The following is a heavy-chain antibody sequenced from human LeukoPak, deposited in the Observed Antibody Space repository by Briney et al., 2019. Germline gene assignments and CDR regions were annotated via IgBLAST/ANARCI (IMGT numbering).Heavy chain of an antibody. CDR3: ARGGVINYFDY. J-gene: IGHJ4*02. CDR2: ISSSTTTI. V-gene: IGHV3-48*04. Sequence: SGGSLRLSCAASGFTFSSYWMSWVRQAPGKGLEWVSYISSSTTTIHYADSVKGRFTISRDNAKNSLYLQMNSLRAEDTALYYCARGGVINYFDYWGQGTLVTVSS. CDR1: GFTFSSYW. D-gene: IGHD3-10*01.